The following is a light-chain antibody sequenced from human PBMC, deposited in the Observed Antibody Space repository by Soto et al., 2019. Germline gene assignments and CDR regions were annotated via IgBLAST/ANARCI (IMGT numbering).Light chain of an antibody. CDR3: HQYIDWSWT. CDR1: QSVNSN. Sequence: EIVMTQSPATLSVSPGEGATLFCRASQSVNSNLAWYQQKPGQAPRLLIFGASTRATGIPARFSGSGSGTEFTLTISSLQSEDFAVFFCHQYIDWSWTFGHGTKVEIK. J-gene: IGKJ1*01. V-gene: IGKV3-15*01. CDR2: GAS.